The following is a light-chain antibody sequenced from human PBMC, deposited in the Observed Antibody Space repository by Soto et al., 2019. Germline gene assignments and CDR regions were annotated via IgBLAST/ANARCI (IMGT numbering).Light chain of an antibody. J-gene: IGKJ2*01. CDR1: QSISGY. V-gene: IGKV1-39*01. Sequence: DIQMTQSPSSLSASVGDRVTITCRASQSISGYLSWYYQRPGKAPKLLISAASTLQSGVPTRFSSSGSRTDFTLTISRLQPDNSANYYCRQTYSDSYTVGQGNKLEV. CDR2: AAS. CDR3: RQTYSDSYT.